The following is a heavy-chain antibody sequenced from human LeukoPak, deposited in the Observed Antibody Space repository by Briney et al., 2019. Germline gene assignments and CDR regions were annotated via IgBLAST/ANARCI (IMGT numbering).Heavy chain of an antibody. V-gene: IGHV4-31*03. Sequence: SETLSLTCTVSGGSISSGGYYWSWIRQHPGKGLEWIGYIYYSGSTNYNPSLKSRVTISVDTSKNQFSLKLSSVIAADTAVYYCAGKRDKWELAYWGQGTLVTVSS. J-gene: IGHJ4*02. CDR3: AGKRDKWELAY. CDR1: GGSISSGGYY. D-gene: IGHD1-26*01. CDR2: IYYSGST.